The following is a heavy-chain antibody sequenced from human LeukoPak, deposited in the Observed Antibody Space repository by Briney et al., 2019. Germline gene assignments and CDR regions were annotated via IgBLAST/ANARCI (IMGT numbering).Heavy chain of an antibody. CDR2: ISWNSGSI. J-gene: IGHJ4*02. CDR1: GFTFDDYA. CDR3: AKDMGLNDASDY. D-gene: IGHD2-2*01. Sequence: GGSLRLSCAASGFTFDDYAMHWVRQAPGKGLEWVSGISWNSGSIGYADSVKGRFTISRDNAKNSLYLQMNSLRAEDTALYYCAKDMGLNDASDYWGQGTLVTVSS. V-gene: IGHV3-9*01.